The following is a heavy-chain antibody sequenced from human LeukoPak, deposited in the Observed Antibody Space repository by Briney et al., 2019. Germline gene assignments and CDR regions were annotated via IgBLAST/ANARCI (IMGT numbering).Heavy chain of an antibody. V-gene: IGHV1-69*05. CDR1: GGTFSSYT. Sequence: SVKVSCKASGGTFSSYTISWVRQAPGQGLEWMGRIIPIFGTANYAQKFQGRVTITTDESTSTAYMELSSLRSEDTAVYYCARATIAVAGSFDYWGQGTLVTVSS. J-gene: IGHJ4*02. D-gene: IGHD6-19*01. CDR3: ARATIAVAGSFDY. CDR2: IIPIFGTA.